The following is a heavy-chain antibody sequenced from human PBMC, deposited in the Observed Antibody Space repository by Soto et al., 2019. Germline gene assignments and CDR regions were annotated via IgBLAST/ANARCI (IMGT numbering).Heavy chain of an antibody. CDR3: ARDHTSGEPGTVDY. V-gene: IGHV3-48*01. Sequence: GGSLRLSCAASGFTFSSYSMNWVRQAPGKGLEWVSYISSSSSTIYYADSVKGRFTISRDNAKNSLYLQMNSLRAEDTAVYYCARDHTSGEPGTVDYWGQGTLVTVSS. CDR1: GFTFSSYS. CDR2: ISSSSSTI. D-gene: IGHD1-7*01. J-gene: IGHJ4*02.